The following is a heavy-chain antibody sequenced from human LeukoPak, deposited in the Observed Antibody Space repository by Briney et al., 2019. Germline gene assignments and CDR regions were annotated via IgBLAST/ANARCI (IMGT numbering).Heavy chain of an antibody. CDR3: ARWGQYCSSTSFSNWFDP. Sequence: PSETLSLTCTVSGGSISSYYWSWIRQPPGKGLEWIGYIYYSGSTNYNPSLKSRATISVDTSKNQFSLKLSSVTAADTAVYYCARWGQYCSSTSFSNWFDPWGREPWSPSPQ. CDR2: IYYSGST. J-gene: IGHJ5*02. D-gene: IGHD2-2*01. CDR1: GGSISSYY. V-gene: IGHV4-59*08.